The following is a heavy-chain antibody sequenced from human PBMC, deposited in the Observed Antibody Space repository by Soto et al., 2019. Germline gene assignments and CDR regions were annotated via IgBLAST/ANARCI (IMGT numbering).Heavy chain of an antibody. CDR3: VHTPTWTWYHYGSSRWD. D-gene: IGHD3-10*01. CDR2: IYWNDDQ. J-gene: IGHJ4*02. Sequence: QITLKESGPTLVKPTRTLTLTCTFSGFSLSTTGVGVTWIRQPPGKALEWLALIYWNDDQHYSPSQKSRLTITKDTSKNQVVLTMTNMDPLDTATYYCVHTPTWTWYHYGSSRWDWGQGTLVTVSS. V-gene: IGHV2-5*01. CDR1: GFSLSTTGVG.